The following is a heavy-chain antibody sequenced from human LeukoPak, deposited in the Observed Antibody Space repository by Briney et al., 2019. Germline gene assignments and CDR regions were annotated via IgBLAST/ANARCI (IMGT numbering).Heavy chain of an antibody. Sequence: GGSLRLSCEGSGFPFGSYVMSWVRQAPGKGLEWIAYINHNAEMIFYPDFVKGRFTISRDNPKKSLYLQMNALRYEDTAIYYCARAHDWAFDLWGQGTLVTVSS. CDR3: ARAHDWAFDL. CDR2: INHNAEMI. V-gene: IGHV3-48*02. D-gene: IGHD3-9*01. CDR1: GFPFGSYV. J-gene: IGHJ4*02.